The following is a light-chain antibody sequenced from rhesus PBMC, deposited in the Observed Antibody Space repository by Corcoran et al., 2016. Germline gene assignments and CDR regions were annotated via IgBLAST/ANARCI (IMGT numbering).Light chain of an antibody. CDR2: GAT. CDR1: QDIRSY. CDR3: QQFKDYPLT. V-gene: IGKV1-28*03. Sequence: DIQMTQSPSSLSASVVDTVTITCRASQDIRSYSNWFQQKPGKAPRPLLYGATALQTGVPSRFSGSGSGTAFTLTISSLQPEVLAAYYCQQFKDYPLTFGGGTKVEIK. J-gene: IGKJ4*01.